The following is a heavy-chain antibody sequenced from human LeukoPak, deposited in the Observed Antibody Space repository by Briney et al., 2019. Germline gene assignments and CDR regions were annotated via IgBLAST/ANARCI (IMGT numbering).Heavy chain of an antibody. Sequence: PGGSLRLSCAASGFTFSSYGMHWVRQAPGKGLEWVAVISYDGSNKYYADSEKGRFTISRDDSKNTLYLQMNSLRAEDTAVYYCAKDLRIVVVPAATYGMDVWGKGTTVTVSS. J-gene: IGHJ6*04. CDR3: AKDLRIVVVPAATYGMDV. CDR2: ISYDGSNK. CDR1: GFTFSSYG. V-gene: IGHV3-30*18. D-gene: IGHD2-2*01.